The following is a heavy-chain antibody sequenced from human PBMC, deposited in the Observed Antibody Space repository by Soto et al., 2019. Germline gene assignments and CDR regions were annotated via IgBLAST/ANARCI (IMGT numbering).Heavy chain of an antibody. CDR3: ARDHLTRVANYYGMDV. J-gene: IGHJ6*02. CDR2: IWYDGSNE. CDR1: GFTFSSHG. V-gene: IGHV3-33*01. D-gene: IGHD2-21*01. Sequence: QVQLVESGGGVVQPGRSLRLSCAASGFTFSSHGMHWVRQTPGKGLEWVAVIWYDGSNEYYADSVKGRFTISRDNSKNTLYLQMNSLRAEDTAVYYCARDHLTRVANYYGMDVWGQGTTVTVSS.